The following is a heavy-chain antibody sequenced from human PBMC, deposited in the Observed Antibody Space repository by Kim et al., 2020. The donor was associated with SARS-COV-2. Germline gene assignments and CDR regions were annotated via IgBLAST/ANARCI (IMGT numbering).Heavy chain of an antibody. CDR1: GGSFSGYY. J-gene: IGHJ6*01. Sequence: SDTLSLTCAVYGGSFSGYYWSWIRQPPGKGLEWIGEINHSGSTNYNPSLKSRVTISVDTSKNQFSLKLSSVTAADTAVYYCARGRFSSSSRGPYYYYGM. V-gene: IGHV4-34*01. D-gene: IGHD6-13*01. CDR3: ARGRFSSSSRGPYYYYGM. CDR2: INHSGST.